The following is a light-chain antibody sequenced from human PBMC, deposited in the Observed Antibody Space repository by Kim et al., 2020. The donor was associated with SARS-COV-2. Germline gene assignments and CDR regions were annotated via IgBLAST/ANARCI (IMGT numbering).Light chain of an antibody. CDR2: GSI. J-gene: IGLJ1*01. CDR1: RSNICKNY. V-gene: IGLV1-51*01. Sequence: VTISCSGNRSNICKNYVSWYLQLPRTAPILLIYGSIYRPSGSPDRFSGSKSGTSATLGIAGLQTGDEADYYCASWESSLSAGVFGTGAKVTVL. CDR3: ASWESSLSAGV.